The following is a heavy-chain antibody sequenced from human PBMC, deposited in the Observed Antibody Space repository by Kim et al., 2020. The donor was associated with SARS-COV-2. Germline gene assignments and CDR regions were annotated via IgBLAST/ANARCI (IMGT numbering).Heavy chain of an antibody. D-gene: IGHD2-2*01. CDR1: GFTFSSYA. V-gene: IGHV3-30-3*01. CDR2: ISYDGSNK. CDR3: ARVRVPAAFPYDDFDI. J-gene: IGHJ3*02. Sequence: GGSLRLSCAASGFTFSSYAMHWVRQAPGKGLEWVSVISYDGSNKYYADSVKGRFTISRDNSKNTLYLQMNSLRAEDTAVYYCARVRVPAAFPYDDFDIWGQGTMVTVSS.